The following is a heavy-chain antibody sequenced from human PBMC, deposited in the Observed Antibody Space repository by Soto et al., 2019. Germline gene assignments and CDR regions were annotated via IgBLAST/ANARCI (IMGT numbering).Heavy chain of an antibody. D-gene: IGHD5-12*01. CDR2: ISYDGSNK. Sequence: GGSLRLSCAGSGFTFSGYGMHWVRQAPGKGLEWVAVISYDGSNKYYTDSVKGRFTISRDNSEDTLFLQMNSLRPEDTAVYYCAQGWATFDYWGQGALVTVSS. V-gene: IGHV3-30*18. J-gene: IGHJ4*02. CDR3: AQGWATFDY. CDR1: GFTFSGYG.